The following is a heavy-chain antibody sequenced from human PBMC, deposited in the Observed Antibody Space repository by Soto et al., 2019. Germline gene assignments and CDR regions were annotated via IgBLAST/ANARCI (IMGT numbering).Heavy chain of an antibody. CDR2: IWYDGSNE. J-gene: IGHJ6*02. CDR1: GFIFSNFG. D-gene: IGHD6-19*01. V-gene: IGHV3-33*01. Sequence: SLRLSCAASGFIFSNFGMHWVRQAPGKGLEWVAGIWYDGSNEHYADSVKGRFTISKDNSKTTLYLQMISLRAEDTAVYYCARDDIPGIAVATYGMDVWGQGTTVTVSS. CDR3: ARDDIPGIAVATYGMDV.